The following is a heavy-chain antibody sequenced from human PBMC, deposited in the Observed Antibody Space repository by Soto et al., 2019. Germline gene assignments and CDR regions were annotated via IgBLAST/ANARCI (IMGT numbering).Heavy chain of an antibody. D-gene: IGHD6-19*01. J-gene: IGHJ4*02. CDR3: ASRIAVADAFDY. CDR1: GFTFSSYA. CDR2: ISSNGGST. Sequence: GGSLRLSCAASGFTFSSYAMHWVRQAPGKGLEYVSAISSNGGSTYYANSVKGRFTISRDNSKNTLYLQMGSLRAEDMAVYYCASRIAVADAFDYWGQGTLVTVSS. V-gene: IGHV3-64*01.